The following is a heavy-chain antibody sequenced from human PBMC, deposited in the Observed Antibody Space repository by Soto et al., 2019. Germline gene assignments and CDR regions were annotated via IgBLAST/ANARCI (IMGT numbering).Heavy chain of an antibody. D-gene: IGHD3-9*01. CDR2: IYYSGST. J-gene: IGHJ4*02. CDR3: AREKYYDILTGYYRYFDY. CDR1: GGSVSSGSYY. Sequence: SETLSPTSTVSGGSVSSGSYYWSWIRQPPGKGLEWIGYIYYSGSTNYNPSLKSRVTISVDTSKNQFSLKLSSVTAADTAVYYCAREKYYDILTGYYRYFDYWGQGTLVTVSS. V-gene: IGHV4-61*01.